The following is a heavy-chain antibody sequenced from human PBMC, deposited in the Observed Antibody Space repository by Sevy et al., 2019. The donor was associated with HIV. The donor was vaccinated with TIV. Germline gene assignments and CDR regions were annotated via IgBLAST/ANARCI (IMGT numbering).Heavy chain of an antibody. J-gene: IGHJ4*02. Sequence: GSLRLSCAASGFSFSSYGMHWVRQAPGKGLEWMSYIQYDGSNKDYADSVQGRFTISRDNSKNTLYLQMNSLRVEDTAVFYCVKEGGGGGGDHWGQGTLVTVSS. V-gene: IGHV3-30*02. CDR3: VKEGGGGGGDH. CDR1: GFSFSSYG. D-gene: IGHD3-16*01. CDR2: IQYDGSNK.